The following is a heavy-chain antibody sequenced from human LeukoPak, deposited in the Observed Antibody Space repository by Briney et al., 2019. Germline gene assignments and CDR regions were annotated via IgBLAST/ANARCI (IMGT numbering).Heavy chain of an antibody. CDR3: ARCGSLVNVIQDPFDI. CDR1: GGAFSNYA. J-gene: IGHJ3*02. Sequence: SVKVSCKASGGAFSNYAISWVRQAPGQGLEWTGGIIPIFGTSNYAQKFQDRVTITADESTSTAYMELSSLKSEDTAMYYCARCGSLVNVIQDPFDIWGQGTMVTVSS. V-gene: IGHV1-69*13. CDR2: IIPIFGTS. D-gene: IGHD6-13*01.